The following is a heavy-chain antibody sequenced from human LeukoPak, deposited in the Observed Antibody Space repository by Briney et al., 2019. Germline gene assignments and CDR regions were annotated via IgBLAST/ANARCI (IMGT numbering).Heavy chain of an antibody. J-gene: IGHJ4*02. V-gene: IGHV4-34*01. D-gene: IGHD3-9*01. Sequence: SETLSLTCAVYGGSFSGYYWSWIRQPPGKGLEWIGEINHSGSTNYNPSLKSRVTISVDTSKNQFSLELSSVTAADTAVYYCARRYALRYFDWFADYWGQGTLVTVSS. CDR2: INHSGST. CDR3: ARRYALRYFDWFADY. CDR1: GGSFSGYY.